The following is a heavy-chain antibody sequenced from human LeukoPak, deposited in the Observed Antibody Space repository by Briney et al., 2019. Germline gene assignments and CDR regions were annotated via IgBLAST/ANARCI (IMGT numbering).Heavy chain of an antibody. CDR1: GYSISSGYY. J-gene: IGHJ4*02. V-gene: IGHV4-38-2*02. Sequence: SETLSLTCTVSGYSISSGYYWGWIRQPPGKGLEWIGYIYHSGTTYYNPSLKSRVTISVDRSKNQFSLKLSFLTAADTAVYYCARSYCSTTSCYDADYWGQGTLVTVSS. D-gene: IGHD2-2*01. CDR2: IYHSGTT. CDR3: ARSYCSTTSCYDADY.